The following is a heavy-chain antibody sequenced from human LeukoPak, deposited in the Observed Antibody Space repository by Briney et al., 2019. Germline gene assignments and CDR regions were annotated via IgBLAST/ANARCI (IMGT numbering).Heavy chain of an antibody. CDR3: ARDRHCSGGSCTHDAFDI. J-gene: IGHJ3*02. CDR1: GGSFSGYY. V-gene: IGHV4-34*01. CDR2: INHSGST. Sequence: PSETLSLTCAVYGGSFSGYYWSWSRQPPGKGLEWIGEINHSGSTNYNPSLKSRVTISVDTSKNQFSLKLSSVTAADTAVYYCARDRHCSGGSCTHDAFDIWGQGTMVTVSS. D-gene: IGHD2-15*01.